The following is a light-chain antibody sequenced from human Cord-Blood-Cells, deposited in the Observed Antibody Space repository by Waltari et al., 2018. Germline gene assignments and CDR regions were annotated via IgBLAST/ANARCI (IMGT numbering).Light chain of an antibody. Sequence: IQLTQSPSFLSASVGDRVTITCRDSQGISSYLAWYQQKPGKAPKLLIYAASTLQSGVPSRFSGSGSGTEFTLTISSLQPEDFATYYCQQLNSYPLTFGGGTKVEIK. CDR2: AAS. V-gene: IGKV1-9*01. CDR3: QQLNSYPLT. CDR1: QGISSY. J-gene: IGKJ4*02.